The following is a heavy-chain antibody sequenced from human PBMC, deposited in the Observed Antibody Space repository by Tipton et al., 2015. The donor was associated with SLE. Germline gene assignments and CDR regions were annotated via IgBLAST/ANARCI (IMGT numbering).Heavy chain of an antibody. CDR3: AKESGDRPWDMDYYYFMDV. D-gene: IGHD2-15*01. CDR1: GFTFSSYA. J-gene: IGHJ6*03. Sequence: SLRLSCAASGFTFSSYAMSWVRQAPGKGLEWVSVSYSSGSRTYYADSVKGRFSTSRDDSKNTVYLQMNSLRADDTAVYFCAKESGDRPWDMDYYYFMDVWGRGTTVTVSS. V-gene: IGHV3-23*03. CDR2: SYSSGSRT.